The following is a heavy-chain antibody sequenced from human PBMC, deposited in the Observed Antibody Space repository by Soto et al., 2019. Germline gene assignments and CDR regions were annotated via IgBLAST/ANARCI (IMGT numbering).Heavy chain of an antibody. V-gene: IGHV3-48*02. CDR3: ARSVEGHFDY. J-gene: IGHJ4*02. D-gene: IGHD6-19*01. Sequence: EVQLVESGGGLVQPGGSLRLSCAASGFTFRIYSMNWIRQAPGKGLEWVSYMTSDMKTIHYADSVKGRFTIPRDNARNSVYLQMTSLRDEDTAVYYCARSVEGHFDYWGQGTLVTVSS. CDR2: MTSDMKTI. CDR1: GFTFRIYS.